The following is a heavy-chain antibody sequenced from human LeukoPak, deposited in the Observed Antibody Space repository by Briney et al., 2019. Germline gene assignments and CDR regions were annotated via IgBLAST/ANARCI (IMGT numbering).Heavy chain of an antibody. D-gene: IGHD1-26*01. CDR2: ISSSSSTI. CDR1: GFTFSSYS. CDR3: ASSGSLYYYYMDV. Sequence: GGSPRLSCAASGFTFSSYSMNWVRQAPGKGLEWVSYISSSSSTIYYADSVKGRFTISRDNAKNSLYLQMNSLRAEDTAVYYCASSGSLYYYYMDVWGKGTTVTVSS. J-gene: IGHJ6*03. V-gene: IGHV3-48*01.